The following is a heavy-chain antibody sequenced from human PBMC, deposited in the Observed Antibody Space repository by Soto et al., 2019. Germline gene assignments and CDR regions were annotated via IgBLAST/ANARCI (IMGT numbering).Heavy chain of an antibody. Sequence: GGSLRLSCAASGFTFSSYSMNWVRQAPGKGLEWVSSISSSSSYIYYADSVKGRFTISRDNAKNSLYLQMNSLRAEDTAVYYCARVYSSGFSLVDIWGQGTMVTVSS. D-gene: IGHD6-19*01. V-gene: IGHV3-21*01. CDR2: ISSSSSYI. CDR3: ARVYSSGFSLVDI. CDR1: GFTFSSYS. J-gene: IGHJ3*02.